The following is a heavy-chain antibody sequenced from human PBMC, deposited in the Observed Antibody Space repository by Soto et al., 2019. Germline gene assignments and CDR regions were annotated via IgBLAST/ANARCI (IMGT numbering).Heavy chain of an antibody. CDR3: ARDERDSCSGGDCFYFDN. CDR2: ISTYSGDT. Sequence: ASVKVSCKASGYTFTYYGISWVRQAPGQGLEWLGWISTYSGDTNSAPRLQGRLTMSTDTSTSTAYMELRSLTSDDTAVYYCARDERDSCSGGDCFYFDNWGQGALVTVSS. J-gene: IGHJ4*02. D-gene: IGHD2-21*02. CDR1: GYTFTYYG. V-gene: IGHV1-18*04.